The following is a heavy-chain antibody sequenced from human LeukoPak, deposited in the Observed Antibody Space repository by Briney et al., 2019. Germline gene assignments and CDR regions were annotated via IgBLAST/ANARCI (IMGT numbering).Heavy chain of an antibody. D-gene: IGHD6-19*01. V-gene: IGHV3-21*01. Sequence: GGSLRLSCAASGFTFSTFGMHWVRHAPGKGLEWVSSISSSSSYIFYADSVEGRFTISRDNAKNSLYLQMNSLRAEDTAVYFCARAVLSDGGSGWYLGGAYFDYWGQGTLVTVSS. CDR1: GFTFSTFG. J-gene: IGHJ4*02. CDR2: ISSSSSYI. CDR3: ARAVLSDGGSGWYLGGAYFDY.